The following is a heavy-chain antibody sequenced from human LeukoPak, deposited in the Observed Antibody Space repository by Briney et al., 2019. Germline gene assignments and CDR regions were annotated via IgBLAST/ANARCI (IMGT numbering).Heavy chain of an antibody. CDR3: ARDPYGTWYFDL. D-gene: IGHD3-10*01. Sequence: GASVKVSCKASGYTFTGYYMHWVRQAPGQELEWMGWINPNSGGTNYAQKFQGRVTMTRDTSISTAYMEESSLRSDDTAVYYCARDPYGTWYFDLWGRGTLVTVSS. CDR1: GYTFTGYY. J-gene: IGHJ2*01. CDR2: INPNSGGT. V-gene: IGHV1-2*02.